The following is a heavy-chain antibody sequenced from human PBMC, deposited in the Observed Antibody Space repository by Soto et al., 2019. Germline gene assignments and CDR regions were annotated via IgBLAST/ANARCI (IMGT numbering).Heavy chain of an antibody. V-gene: IGHV5-51*01. Sequence: PGESLKISCKGSGYSFTSYWIGWVRQMPGKGLEWMGIIYPGDSDTRYSPSFQGQVTISADKSISTAYLQVNSLRAEDTAVYYCARVGAYFGEFDYFDYWGQGTPVTVSS. J-gene: IGHJ4*02. CDR2: IYPGDSDT. D-gene: IGHD3-10*01. CDR3: ARVGAYFGEFDYFDY. CDR1: GYSFTSYW.